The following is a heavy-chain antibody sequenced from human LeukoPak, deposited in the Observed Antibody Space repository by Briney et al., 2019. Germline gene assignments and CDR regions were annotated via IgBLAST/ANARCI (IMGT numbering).Heavy chain of an antibody. CDR3: ARACSSGWYSY. CDR1: GFTFSSYA. CDR2: ISGSGGST. Sequence: GGSLRLSCAASGFTFSSYAMSWVRQAPGKGLEWVSAISGSGGSTYYADSVKGRFTISRDNSKNTLYLQMNSLRAEDTAVYYCARACSSGWYSYWGQGTLVTVSS. D-gene: IGHD6-19*01. J-gene: IGHJ4*02. V-gene: IGHV3-23*01.